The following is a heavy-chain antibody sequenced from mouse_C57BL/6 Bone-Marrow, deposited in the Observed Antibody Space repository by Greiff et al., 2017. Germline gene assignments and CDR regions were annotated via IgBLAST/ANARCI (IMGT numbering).Heavy chain of an antibody. CDR3: AREGGAWFAY. CDR2: IYPRSGNT. Sequence: QVQLQQSGAELARPGASVKLSCKASGYTFTSYGISWVKQRTGQGLEWIGEIYPRSGNTYYNEKFKGKATLTADKSSSTAYMELRSLTSEDSSVYFWAREGGAWFAYWGQGTLVTVSA. CDR1: GYTFTSYG. J-gene: IGHJ3*01. V-gene: IGHV1-81*01.